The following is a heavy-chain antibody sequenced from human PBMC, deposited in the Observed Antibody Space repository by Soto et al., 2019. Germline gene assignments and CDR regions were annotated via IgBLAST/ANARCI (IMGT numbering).Heavy chain of an antibody. J-gene: IGHJ6*03. V-gene: IGHV4-39*01. CDR1: GGSISSSSYY. D-gene: IGHD3-10*01. Sequence: SETLSLTCTVSGGSISSSSYYWGWIRQPPGKGLEWIGSIYYSGSTYYNPSLKSRVTISVDTSKNQFSLKLSSVTAADTAVYYCARTYGSGSLPFFYMDVWGKGTTVTVSS. CDR2: IYYSGST. CDR3: ARTYGSGSLPFFYMDV.